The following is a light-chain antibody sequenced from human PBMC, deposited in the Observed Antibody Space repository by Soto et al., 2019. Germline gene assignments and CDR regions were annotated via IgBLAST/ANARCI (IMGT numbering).Light chain of an antibody. Sequence: ESMLKQSKTAVCLSTEERATRSSRFRQSVSSSYLAWYQQKPGQAPRLLIYGASSRATGIPDRFSGSVSVTDFTLTISRLEAEDLVVYYCQQYGSSPCTVGEGTKVDI. J-gene: IGKJ1*01. CDR2: GAS. CDR3: QQYGSSPCT. CDR1: QSVSSSY. V-gene: IGKV3-20*01.